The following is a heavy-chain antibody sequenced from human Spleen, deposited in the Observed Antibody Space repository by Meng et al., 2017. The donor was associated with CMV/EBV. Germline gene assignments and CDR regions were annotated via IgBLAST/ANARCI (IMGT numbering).Heavy chain of an antibody. J-gene: IGHJ4*02. CDR2: ISATGRTI. CDR3: ARDTPPGRPDF. Sequence: LACSTSGFDFTTYGMNWIRQGPVKGLEWVSYISATGRTIYYSDSVRGRFTISRDNAKNSLFLQMNSLRAEDTAVYFCARDTPPGRPDFWGQGTLVTVSS. CDR1: GFDFTTYG. V-gene: IGHV3-48*03.